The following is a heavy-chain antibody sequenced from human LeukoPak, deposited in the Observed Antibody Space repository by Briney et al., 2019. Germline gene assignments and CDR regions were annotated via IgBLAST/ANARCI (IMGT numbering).Heavy chain of an antibody. Sequence: PGGSLRLSCAASGFTFSSYSMNWVRQAPGKGLEWVSSISSSSSYIYYADSVKGRFTISGDNAKNSLYLQMNSLRAEDTAVYYCARYVRIAARHSYYAMDVWGQGTTVTVSS. D-gene: IGHD6-6*01. CDR1: GFTFSSYS. CDR3: ARYVRIAARHSYYAMDV. CDR2: ISSSSSYI. J-gene: IGHJ6*02. V-gene: IGHV3-21*01.